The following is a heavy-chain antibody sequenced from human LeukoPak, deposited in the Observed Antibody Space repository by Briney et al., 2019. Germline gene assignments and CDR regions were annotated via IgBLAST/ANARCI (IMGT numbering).Heavy chain of an antibody. CDR1: GFTVSSNY. CDR2: IYSGGST. D-gene: IGHD3-10*01. CDR3: ARASGDSDYFDY. J-gene: IGHJ4*02. V-gene: IGHV3-53*01. Sequence: PGGSLRLSCAASGFTVSSNYMSWVRQAPGKALEWVSVIYSGGSTYYADSVKGRFTISRDNSKNTLYLQMNSLRAEDTAVYYCARASGDSDYFDYWGQGTLVTVSS.